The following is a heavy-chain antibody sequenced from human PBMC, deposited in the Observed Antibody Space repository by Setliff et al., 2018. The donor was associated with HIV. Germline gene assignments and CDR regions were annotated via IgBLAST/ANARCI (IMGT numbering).Heavy chain of an antibody. D-gene: IGHD6-13*01. Sequence: GGSLRLSCAASGFPFSLYSMNWVRQTPGRGLEWVSSINGNTLYISYAASVRRRFTISRDNAKGSLYRQLTSLRPEDTGVYFCARVGSSTSLDYWGQGILVTVSS. CDR1: GFPFSLYS. CDR2: INGNTLYI. J-gene: IGHJ4*02. V-gene: IGHV3-21*06. CDR3: ARVGSSTSLDY.